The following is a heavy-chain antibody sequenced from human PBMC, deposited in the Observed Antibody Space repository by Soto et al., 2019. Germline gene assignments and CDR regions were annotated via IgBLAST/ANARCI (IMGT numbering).Heavy chain of an antibody. CDR2: ISYSGST. CDR3: ASAPTNYYDTSGYFGIHY. CDR1: GGSISSGDYY. J-gene: IGHJ4*02. D-gene: IGHD3-22*01. V-gene: IGHV4-30-4*01. Sequence: PSETLSLTCTVSGGSISSGDYYWNWIRQPPGKGLEWIGYISYSGSTYYNPSLKSRLTISADTSKNQFSLKLSSVTAADTAVYYCASAPTNYYDTSGYFGIHYWGQGTLVTVSS.